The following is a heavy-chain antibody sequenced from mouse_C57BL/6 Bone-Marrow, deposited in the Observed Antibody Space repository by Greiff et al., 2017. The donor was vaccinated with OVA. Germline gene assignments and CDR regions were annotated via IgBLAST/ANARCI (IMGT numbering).Heavy chain of an antibody. V-gene: IGHV2-9*01. CDR1: GFSLTSYG. J-gene: IGHJ4*01. Sequence: QVQLKESGPGLVAPSQSLSLTCTVSGFSLTSYGVDWVRQPPGTGLEWLGVIWGGGSTNYNSALMSRLSIRKDNSKSQVFLKMNSLQTEDTAMDYCAKRDGYYAMDYWGQGTSVTVSS. CDR2: IWGGGST. CDR3: AKRDGYYAMDY. D-gene: IGHD2-3*01.